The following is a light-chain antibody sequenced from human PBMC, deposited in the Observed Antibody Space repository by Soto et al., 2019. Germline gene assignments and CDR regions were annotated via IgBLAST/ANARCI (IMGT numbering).Light chain of an antibody. Sequence: QSALTQPRSVSGSPGQSVTISCTGTSSDVGCYNSVSWYQHHPGKAPKLMIYDVRKRPSGVPDRFSGSKSDNTASLTISGPQADDEADYYCCSYAGRYTNVFGTGTKLTVL. V-gene: IGLV2-11*01. J-gene: IGLJ1*01. CDR3: CSYAGRYTNV. CDR2: DVR. CDR1: SSDVGCYNS.